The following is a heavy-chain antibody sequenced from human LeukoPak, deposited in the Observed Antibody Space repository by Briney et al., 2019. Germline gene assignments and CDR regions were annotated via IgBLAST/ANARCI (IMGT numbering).Heavy chain of an antibody. Sequence: PGGSLRLSCTGSGFTFSGYGMTWIRQAPGKGLEWVSGISGSGDKTYYADSVKGRFTISRDNSKNTLYLQIDSLRADDTALYYCGKDPNGDFVGGFDIWGQGTMVTVSS. CDR3: GKDPNGDFVGGFDI. J-gene: IGHJ3*02. D-gene: IGHD4-17*01. CDR2: ISGSGDKT. V-gene: IGHV3-23*01. CDR1: GFTFSGYG.